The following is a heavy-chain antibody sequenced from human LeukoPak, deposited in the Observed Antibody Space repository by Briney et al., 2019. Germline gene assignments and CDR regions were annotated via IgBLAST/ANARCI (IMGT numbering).Heavy chain of an antibody. D-gene: IGHD3-10*01. CDR2: IYSGGST. CDR3: ARESLWFGDEDY. V-gene: IGHV3-66*01. Sequence: GGSLRLSCAASGFTVSSNYMSWVRQAPGKGLEWVSVIYSGGSTYYADSVKGRFTISRDNSKNTLYLQMNGLRAEDTAVYYCARESLWFGDEDYWGQGTLVTVSS. CDR1: GFTVSSNY. J-gene: IGHJ4*02.